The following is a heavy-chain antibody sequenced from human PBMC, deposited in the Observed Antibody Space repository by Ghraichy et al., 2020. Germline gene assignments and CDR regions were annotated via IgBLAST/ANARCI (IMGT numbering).Heavy chain of an antibody. CDR2: IYTSGST. Sequence: SETLSLTCTVSGGSISSYYWSWIRQPAGKGLECIGRIYTSGSTNYNPSLKSRVTMSVDTSKNQFSLKLSSVTAADTAVYYCARAEIAVRLGSYWYFDLWGRGTLVTVSS. CDR1: GGSISSYY. V-gene: IGHV4-4*07. J-gene: IGHJ2*01. D-gene: IGHD6-6*01. CDR3: ARAEIAVRLGSYWYFDL.